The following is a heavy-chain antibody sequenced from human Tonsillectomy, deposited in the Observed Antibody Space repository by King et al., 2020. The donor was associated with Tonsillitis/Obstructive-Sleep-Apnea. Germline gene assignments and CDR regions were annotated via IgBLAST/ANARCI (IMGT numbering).Heavy chain of an antibody. D-gene: IGHD4-11*01. Sequence: QLVQSGAEVKKPGESLKISCKGSGYSFTSYWIGWVRQMPGKGLEWMGIIYPGDSDTRYSPSFQGQVTISADKSISTAYLQWSSLKASDTAMYYCARHGVDYSNYDYYYGMDVWGQGTTVTVSS. CDR3: ARHGVDYSNYDYYYGMDV. V-gene: IGHV5-51*01. J-gene: IGHJ6*02. CDR1: GYSFTSYW. CDR2: IYPGDSDT.